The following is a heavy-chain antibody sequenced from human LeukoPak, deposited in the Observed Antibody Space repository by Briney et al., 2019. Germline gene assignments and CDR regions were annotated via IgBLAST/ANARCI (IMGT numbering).Heavy chain of an antibody. D-gene: IGHD3-9*01. J-gene: IGHJ1*01. V-gene: IGHV3-48*04. CDR3: ARDILTGSQSRFQH. CDR2: ISSSSTI. Sequence: GGSLRLSCAASGFTFGSYSMTWVRQAPGKGLEWVSYISSSSTIYYADSVKGRFTISRDNAKNSLYLQMNSLRAEDTAVYYCARDILTGSQSRFQHWGQGTLVTVSS. CDR1: GFTFGSYS.